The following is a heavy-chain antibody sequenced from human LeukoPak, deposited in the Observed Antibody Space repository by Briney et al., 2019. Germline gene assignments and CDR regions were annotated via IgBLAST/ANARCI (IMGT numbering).Heavy chain of an antibody. V-gene: IGHV1-69*01. J-gene: IGHJ5*02. Sequence: SVKVSCKASGGTFSSYAISWVRQAPGQGLEWMGGIIPIFGTANYAQKFQGRVTITADESTSTAYMELSGLRSEDTAVYYCARDLGSWLANWFDPWGQGTLVTVSS. CDR1: GGTFSSYA. CDR2: IIPIFGTA. CDR3: ARDLGSWLANWFDP. D-gene: IGHD6-13*01.